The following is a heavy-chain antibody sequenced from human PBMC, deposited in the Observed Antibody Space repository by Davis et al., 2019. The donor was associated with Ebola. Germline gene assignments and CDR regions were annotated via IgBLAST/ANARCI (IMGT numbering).Heavy chain of an antibody. V-gene: IGHV3-64*01. CDR3: ARNRKYCSGGSCYSQAHGMDV. D-gene: IGHD2-15*01. CDR2: ISSNGGST. Sequence: GRSLRLSCAASGFTFSSYAMHWVRQAPGKGLEYVSAISSNGGSTYYVNSVKGRFTISRDNSKNTLYLQMGSLRAEDMAVYYCARNRKYCSGGSCYSQAHGMDVWGQGTTVTVSS. CDR1: GFTFSSYA. J-gene: IGHJ6*02.